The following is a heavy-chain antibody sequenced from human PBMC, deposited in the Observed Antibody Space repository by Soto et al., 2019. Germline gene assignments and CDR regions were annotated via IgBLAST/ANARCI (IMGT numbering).Heavy chain of an antibody. CDR3: ASWSSGALYEY. V-gene: IGHV1-18*04. Sequence: QIHLVQSGAEVRKPGASVNVSCKTSGYIFTNYGVSWVRQAPGEGLEVVGWISAYNGYPKYGQRFQGRVTLSTDKSTTTGYMELRNLRVDYTGVYYGASWSSGALYEYWGQGTLLTVSS. D-gene: IGHD2-8*02. CDR2: ISAYNGYP. CDR1: GYIFTNYG. J-gene: IGHJ4*02.